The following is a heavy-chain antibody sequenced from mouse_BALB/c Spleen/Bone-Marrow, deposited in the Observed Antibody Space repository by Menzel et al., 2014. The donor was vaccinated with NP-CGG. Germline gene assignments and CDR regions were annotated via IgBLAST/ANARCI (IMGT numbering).Heavy chain of an antibody. CDR3: AKNWGYGYAMDY. J-gene: IGHJ4*01. CDR1: GFSLTSYG. D-gene: IGHD3-1*01. Sequence: VQLQQSGPGLVQPSQSLSITCTVSGFSLTSYGVHWVRQSPGKGLEWLGVIWRGGSTDYNAAFMSRLSITEDNSKSQVFFKMNSLQADDTAIYYCAKNWGYGYAMDYWGQGTSVTVSS. V-gene: IGHV2-5*01. CDR2: IWRGGST.